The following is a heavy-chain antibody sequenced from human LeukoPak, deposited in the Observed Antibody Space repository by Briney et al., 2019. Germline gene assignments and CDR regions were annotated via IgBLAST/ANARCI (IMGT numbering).Heavy chain of an antibody. Sequence: SDTLSFTCTVSGDSISSSSYYWAWIRQPPGKGLEWIGSVYYSGSTYSNPSLQSRVTMSADTSKNQFSLRLTSVTASDTAVYYCARHRVVFDYVDYWGQGALVTVSS. D-gene: IGHD3-10*01. J-gene: IGHJ4*02. V-gene: IGHV4-39*01. CDR3: ARHRVVFDYVDY. CDR2: VYYSGST. CDR1: GDSISSSSYY.